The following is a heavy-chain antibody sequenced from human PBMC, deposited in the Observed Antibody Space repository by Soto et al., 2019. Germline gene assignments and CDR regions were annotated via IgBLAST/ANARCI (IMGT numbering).Heavy chain of an antibody. CDR2: ISYDGSNK. V-gene: IGHV3-30-3*01. CDR1: GFTFSSYA. D-gene: IGHD6-13*01. J-gene: IGHJ4*02. Sequence: GGSLRLSCAASGFTFSSYAMHWVRQAPGKGLEWVAVISYDGSNKYYADSVKGRFTISRDNSKNTLYLQMNSLRAEDTAVYYCARRSSSWYVAFDYWGQGTLVTVSS. CDR3: ARRSSSWYVAFDY.